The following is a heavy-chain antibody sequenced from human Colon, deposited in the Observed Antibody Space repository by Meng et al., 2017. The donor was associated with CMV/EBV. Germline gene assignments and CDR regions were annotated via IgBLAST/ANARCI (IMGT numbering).Heavy chain of an antibody. Sequence: GESLKISCAASGFTFSSYSMHWVRRAPGRGLEAVSSISDSGDRTYYEDSVRGRFTISRDNSKDTLYLQMNSLRAEDTAIYYCARIFGHAAGHYYHALDVWGQGTTVTVSS. V-gene: IGHV3-23*01. J-gene: IGHJ6*02. CDR3: ARIFGHAAGHYYHALDV. CDR1: GFTFSSYS. CDR2: ISDSGDRT. D-gene: IGHD3-3*01.